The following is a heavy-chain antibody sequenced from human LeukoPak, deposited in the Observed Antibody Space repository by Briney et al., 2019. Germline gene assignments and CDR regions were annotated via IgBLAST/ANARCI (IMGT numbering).Heavy chain of an antibody. V-gene: IGHV3-21*01. CDR2: MSETGSHI. Sequence: GGSLRLSCAASGFTFSDYAMNWVRQAPGKGLEWVSSMSETGSHIFYAGSVKGRFTISRDNAKNSLYLQMNSLRAEDTALYYCARESPDLFDYWGQGTLVTVSS. J-gene: IGHJ4*02. CDR1: GFTFSDYA. CDR3: ARESPDLFDY.